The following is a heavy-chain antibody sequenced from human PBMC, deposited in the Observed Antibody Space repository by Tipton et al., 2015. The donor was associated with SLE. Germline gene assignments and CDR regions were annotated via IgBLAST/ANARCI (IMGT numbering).Heavy chain of an antibody. J-gene: IGHJ4*02. Sequence: TLSLTCTVSGGSISSSSYYWGWIRQPPGKGLEWIGEINHSGSTNYNPSLKSRVTISVDTSKNQFSLKLSSVTAADTAVYYCASLRYDTDYWGQGTLVTVSS. V-gene: IGHV4-39*07. D-gene: IGHD3-22*01. CDR2: INHSGST. CDR3: ASLRYDTDY. CDR1: GGSISSSSYY.